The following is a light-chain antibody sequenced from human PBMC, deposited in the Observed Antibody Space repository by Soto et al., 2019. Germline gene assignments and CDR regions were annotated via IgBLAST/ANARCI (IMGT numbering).Light chain of an antibody. CDR2: KDS. J-gene: IGLJ3*02. CDR3: QSADSSGTWV. V-gene: IGLV3-25*03. CDR1: ALPKQY. Sequence: SYELTQPPSVSVSPGQTARITCSGDALPKQYAYWYQQKPGQAPVLVIYKDSERPSGIPERFSGSSSGTTVTLNISGVQAEDEADYYCQSADSSGTWVFGGGTKLTV.